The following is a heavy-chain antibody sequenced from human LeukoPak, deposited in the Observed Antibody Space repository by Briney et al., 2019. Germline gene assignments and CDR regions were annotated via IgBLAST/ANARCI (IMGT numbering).Heavy chain of an antibody. CDR3: ARDLATAATADRAFDI. V-gene: IGHV4-34*01. Sequence: SETLSLTCAVYGGSFSGYYWSWIRQPPGKGLEWIGEINHSGSTNYNPSLKSRVTISVDTSKNQFSLKLSSVTAADTAVYYCARDLATAATADRAFDIWGQGTMVTVSS. J-gene: IGHJ3*02. CDR2: INHSGST. D-gene: IGHD6-13*01. CDR1: GGSFSGYY.